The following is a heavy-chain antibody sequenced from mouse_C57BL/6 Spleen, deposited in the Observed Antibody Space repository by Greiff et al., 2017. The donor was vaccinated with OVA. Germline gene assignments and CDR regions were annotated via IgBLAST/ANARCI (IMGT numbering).Heavy chain of an antibody. Sequence: DVKLQESGPGLVKPSQSLSLTCSVTGYSITSGYYWNWIRQFPGNKLEWMGYISYDGSNNYNPSLKKRIPITRDTSKNQFFLKLNSVTTEDTSTYYCAREGYYGDYAMDYWGQGTSVTVSS. CDR2: ISYDGSN. CDR1: GYSITSGYY. V-gene: IGHV3-6*01. D-gene: IGHD2-1*01. J-gene: IGHJ4*01. CDR3: AREGYYGDYAMDY.